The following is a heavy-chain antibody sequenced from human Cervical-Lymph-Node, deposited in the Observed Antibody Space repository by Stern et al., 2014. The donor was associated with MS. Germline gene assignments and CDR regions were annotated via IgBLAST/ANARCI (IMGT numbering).Heavy chain of an antibody. D-gene: IGHD2-8*02. CDR1: GGSVSSGSYY. J-gene: IGHJ5*02. Sequence: QLQLQESGPGLVKPSETLSLTCSVSGGSVSSGSYYRNWVRQPPWKGLEWIGHNSYSGSTSYNASLNSRVTISLDTSKNQFSLMLSSVTAADTAVYYCARLGECTGNDCYRWFDPWDQGTLVTVSS. V-gene: IGHV4-61*01. CDR2: NSYSGST. CDR3: ARLGECTGNDCYRWFDP.